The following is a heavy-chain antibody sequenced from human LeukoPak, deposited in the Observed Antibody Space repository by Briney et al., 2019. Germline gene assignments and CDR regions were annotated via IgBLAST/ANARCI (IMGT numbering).Heavy chain of an antibody. D-gene: IGHD2-8*02. V-gene: IGHV4-34*01. J-gene: IGHJ5*02. Sequence: SETLSLTCAIYGGSFSGYSWSWIRQPPGKGLEWIGEINHSGGTNYNPSLKSRVTISVDTSKNQFSLKLSSVTAADTAVYYCARDKPVSGANWFDPWGQGALVTVSS. CDR3: ARDKPVSGANWFDP. CDR2: INHSGGT. CDR1: GGSFSGYS.